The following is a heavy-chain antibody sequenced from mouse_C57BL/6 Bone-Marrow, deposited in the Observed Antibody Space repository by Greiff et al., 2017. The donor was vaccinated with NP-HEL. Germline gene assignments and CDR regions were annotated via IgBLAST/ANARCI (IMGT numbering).Heavy chain of an antibody. Sequence: VQLQQPGAELVKPGASVKMSCKASGYTFTSYWITWVKQRPGQGLEWIGDIYPGSGSTNYNEKFKSKATLTVDTSSSTAYMQLSSLTSEDSAVYYCARHYDCLYYFDYWGQGTTLTVSS. D-gene: IGHD2-4*01. V-gene: IGHV1-55*01. J-gene: IGHJ2*01. CDR1: GYTFTSYW. CDR3: ARHYDCLYYFDY. CDR2: IYPGSGST.